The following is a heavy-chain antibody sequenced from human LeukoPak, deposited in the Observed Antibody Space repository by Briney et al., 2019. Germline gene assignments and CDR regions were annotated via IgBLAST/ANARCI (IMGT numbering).Heavy chain of an antibody. V-gene: IGHV6-1*01. J-gene: IGHJ3*02. CDR1: GDSVSTASNA. D-gene: IGHD1-1*01. CDR3: ARGRHSAFDI. CDR2: TYYRSN. Sequence: SQTLSLTCAISGDSVSTASNAWNWIRQSPSRGLEWLGRTYYRSNDYAVSVKSRITINPDTSKNQFSLQLNSVTPEDTAVYYCARGRHSAFDIWGQGTMVTVSS.